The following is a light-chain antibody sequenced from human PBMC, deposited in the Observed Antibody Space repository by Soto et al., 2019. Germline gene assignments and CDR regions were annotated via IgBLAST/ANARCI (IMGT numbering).Light chain of an antibody. CDR1: QTVSSY. V-gene: IGKV3-11*01. CDR3: QQRMNWPLT. Sequence: EIVWTQSPATLSLSPGERATLSCRASQTVSSYLLWYQQKPGQAPRLLIYDASNRATGIPARFSGSGSETDFTLTISSLEPEDFAVYFCQQRMNWPLTFGQGTRLEI. CDR2: DAS. J-gene: IGKJ5*01.